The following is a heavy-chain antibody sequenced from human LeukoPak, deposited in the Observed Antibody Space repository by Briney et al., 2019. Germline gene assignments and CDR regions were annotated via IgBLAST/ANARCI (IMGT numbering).Heavy chain of an antibody. CDR1: GYTFTSYD. J-gene: IGHJ4*02. D-gene: IGHD1-26*01. CDR2: LSPDSGNT. Sequence: ASVKVSCKASGYTFTSYDINWLRQAPGQGLEWLGWLSPDSGNTAYAQKFQGRVTMTRDTSISTVYMELSSLRSDDTAVYYCTRGEGILGSYWGQGTLVTVSS. V-gene: IGHV1-8*01. CDR3: TRGEGILGSY.